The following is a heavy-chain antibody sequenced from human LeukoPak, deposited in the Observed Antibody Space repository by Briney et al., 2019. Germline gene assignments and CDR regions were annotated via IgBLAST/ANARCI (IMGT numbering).Heavy chain of an antibody. CDR1: GFTFSSYE. CDR3: ARWASNDWDYYYMDV. V-gene: IGHV3-48*03. Sequence: PRGSLRLSCAASGFTFSSYEMNWVRQAPGKVLEWVSYISSSGSTIYYADSVKGRFTISRDNAKNSLYLQMNSLRGEDTAVYYCARWASNDWDYYYMDVWGKGTTVTISS. CDR2: ISSSGSTI. J-gene: IGHJ6*03. D-gene: IGHD1-1*01.